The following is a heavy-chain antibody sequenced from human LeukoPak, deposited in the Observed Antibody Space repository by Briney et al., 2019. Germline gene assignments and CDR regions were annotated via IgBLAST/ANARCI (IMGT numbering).Heavy chain of an antibody. CDR1: GFTSSSYW. J-gene: IGHJ5*02. Sequence: GGSLRLSCAASGFTSSSYWMHWVRQVPGKGLVWVSRISGDGTARNYADSVKGRFTISRDDAKNTVDLQMNSLRGEDTAVYYCVRGRGSYGWFDPWGQGTLITVSS. V-gene: IGHV3-74*01. D-gene: IGHD3-10*01. CDR2: ISGDGTAR. CDR3: VRGRGSYGWFDP.